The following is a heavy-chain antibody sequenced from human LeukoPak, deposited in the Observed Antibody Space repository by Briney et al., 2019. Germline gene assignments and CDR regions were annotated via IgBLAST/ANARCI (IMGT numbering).Heavy chain of an antibody. D-gene: IGHD3-22*01. CDR1: GFTFSSYS. CDR3: ARANYYDTPFEY. CDR2: ISSSSSEI. V-gene: IGHV3-21*01. Sequence: GGSLRLSCAASGFTFSSYSMNWVRQAPGKGLEWVSSISSSSSEIYYADSVKGRFTISRDNAKNSLYLQMNSLRAEDTAVYYCARANYYDTPFEYWGQGTLVTVSS. J-gene: IGHJ4*02.